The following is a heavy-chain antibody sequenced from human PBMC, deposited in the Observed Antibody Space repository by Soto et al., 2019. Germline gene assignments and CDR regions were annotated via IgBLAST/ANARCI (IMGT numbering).Heavy chain of an antibody. CDR2: VSAYNGNT. J-gene: IGHJ4*02. CDR3: ARAFRYYWNYMMY. Sequence: QVQLVQSGAEVKKPGASVKVSCKASGYTFSNDAITWVRQAPGQGLEWMGWVSAYNGNTNYAQKFKGRVTMTTDTSPSTAYMEIRSLRYDDTAVYFCARAFRYYWNYMMYWGQGTLVTVSS. CDR1: GYTFSNDA. D-gene: IGHD1-7*01. V-gene: IGHV1-18*01.